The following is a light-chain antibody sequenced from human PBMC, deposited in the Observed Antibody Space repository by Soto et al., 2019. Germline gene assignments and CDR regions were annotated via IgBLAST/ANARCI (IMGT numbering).Light chain of an antibody. J-gene: IGKJ1*01. CDR3: QQYNNWPRT. Sequence: EIVMTQSPATLSVSPGERATLSCRASQSVSSNLAWYQQKPGQAPSPLIYGASTRATGIPARFSGSGSGTDFTLTISILQSEDFAVYYCQQYNNWPRTFGQGTKVEIK. V-gene: IGKV3-15*01. CDR2: GAS. CDR1: QSVSSN.